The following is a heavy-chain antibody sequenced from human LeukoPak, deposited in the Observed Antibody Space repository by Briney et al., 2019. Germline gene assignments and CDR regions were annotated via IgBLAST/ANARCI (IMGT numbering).Heavy chain of an antibody. CDR2: IIPIFGTA. CDR3: ARGVDMWIQLSLDY. J-gene: IGHJ4*02. V-gene: IGHV1-69*06. Sequence: SVKVSCKASGGTFSSYAISWVRQAPGQGLEWMGGIIPIFGTANYAQKFQGRVTITADKSTSTAYMELSSLRSEDTAVYYCARGVDMWIQLSLDYWGQGTLVTVSS. CDR1: GGTFSSYA. D-gene: IGHD5-18*01.